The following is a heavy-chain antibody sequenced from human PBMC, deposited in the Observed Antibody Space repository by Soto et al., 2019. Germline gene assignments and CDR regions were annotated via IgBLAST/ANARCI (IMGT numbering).Heavy chain of an antibody. CDR1: GFTFKKYN. D-gene: IGHD2-21*01. J-gene: IGHJ4*02. CDR2: ISTTGTVT. CDR3: ARGFCDGSDCSDTY. V-gene: IGHV3-48*01. Sequence: AGGSLRLSCEASGFTFKKYNMNWVRQAPGKGLEWVSHISTTGTVTYYADSVKGRFTISRDNAKNSLYLQMNSLRVEDTGVYYCARGFCDGSDCSDTYWGQGTLVTVSS.